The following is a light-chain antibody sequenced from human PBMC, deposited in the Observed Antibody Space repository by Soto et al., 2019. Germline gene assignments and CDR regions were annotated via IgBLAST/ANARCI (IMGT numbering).Light chain of an antibody. Sequence: QSALTQPASVSGSPGQSITISCTGTSSDVGAYNLVSWYQQHPGRAPKLFIFDVGDRPSGVSDRFSGSKSGNTASLTISGLQAEDEASYYCSSYTNTSTLVFGGGTKLTVL. V-gene: IGLV2-14*02. CDR2: DVG. J-gene: IGLJ3*02. CDR3: SSYTNTSTLV. CDR1: SSDVGAYNL.